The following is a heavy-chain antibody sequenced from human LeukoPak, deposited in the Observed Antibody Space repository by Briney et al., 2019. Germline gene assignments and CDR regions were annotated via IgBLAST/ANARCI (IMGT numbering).Heavy chain of an antibody. CDR1: GGSLSGYY. J-gene: IGHJ4*02. D-gene: IGHD3-3*01. CDR3: ARVPFTTRKRYLDY. Sequence: PSETLSLTCAVYGGSLSGYYWSWIRQPPGKGLEWIGEINHSGSTNYNPSLKSRVTISVDTSKNQFSLKLSSVTAADTAVYYCARVPFTTRKRYLDYWGQGTLVTVSS. V-gene: IGHV4-34*01. CDR2: INHSGST.